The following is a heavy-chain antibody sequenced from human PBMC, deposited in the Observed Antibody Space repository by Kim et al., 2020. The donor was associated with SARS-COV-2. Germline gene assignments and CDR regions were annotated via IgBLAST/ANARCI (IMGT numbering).Heavy chain of an antibody. CDR1: GDPVNGYY. J-gene: IGHJ4*01. D-gene: IGHD3-9*01. CDR2: INYDRST. V-gene: IGHV4-34*01. Sequence: SETLSLTCAVYGDPVNGYYWSWIRQPPGKGLEWIGEINYDRSTNYKPSLKSRVTMSLDSSKSQFSLRLTSLTAADTAVYYCARGRYFDWLFDQSSHYFD. CDR3: ARGRYFDWLFDQSSHYFD.